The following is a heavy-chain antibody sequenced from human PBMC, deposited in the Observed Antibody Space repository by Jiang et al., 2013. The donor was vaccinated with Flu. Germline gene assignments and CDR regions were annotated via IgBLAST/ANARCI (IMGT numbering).Heavy chain of an antibody. Sequence: GAEVKRPGSSVKVSCKASGGAFSNYAISWVRQAPRRGLEWIGGIIPIFLTSHYSQKFQGRVTITADESSSTAFLELSSLRSDDTALYYCAITYLVVVPAAIPTNYFYYGMDVWGQGTTVAASS. V-gene: IGHV1-69*01. D-gene: IGHD2-2*02. CDR1: GGAFSNYA. CDR2: IIPIFLTS. J-gene: IGHJ6*02. CDR3: AITYLVVVPAAIPTNYFYYGMDV.